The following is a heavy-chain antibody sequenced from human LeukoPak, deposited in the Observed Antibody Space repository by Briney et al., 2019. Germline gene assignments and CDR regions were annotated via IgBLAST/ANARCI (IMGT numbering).Heavy chain of an antibody. J-gene: IGHJ6*02. CDR1: GGSISSGGYY. Sequence: TSETLPLTCTVSGGSISSGGYYWSWIRQHPGKGLEWIGYIYYSGSTYYNPSLKSRVTISVDTSKNQFSLKLSSVTAADTAVYYCARGYSSSSTPSFYYYYYGMDVWGQGTTVTVSS. CDR3: ARGYSSSSTPSFYYYYYGMDV. CDR2: IYYSGST. V-gene: IGHV4-31*03. D-gene: IGHD6-6*01.